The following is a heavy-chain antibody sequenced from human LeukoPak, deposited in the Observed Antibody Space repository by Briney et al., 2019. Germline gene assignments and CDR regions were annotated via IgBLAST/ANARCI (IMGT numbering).Heavy chain of an antibody. CDR1: GYSFTSYC. CDR3: ASGRYFDLDY. J-gene: IGHJ4*02. Sequence: GGSLKISCKGSGYSFTSYCISWWRRMPGKGREGLGRIDPIDSYTNYSPSFQGHVTISADKSISTAYLQWSSLKASDTAMYYCASGRYFDLDYWGQGTLVTVSS. V-gene: IGHV5-10-1*01. D-gene: IGHD3-9*01. CDR2: IDPIDSYT.